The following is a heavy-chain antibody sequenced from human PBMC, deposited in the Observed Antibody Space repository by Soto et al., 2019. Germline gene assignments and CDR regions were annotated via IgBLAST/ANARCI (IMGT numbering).Heavy chain of an antibody. Sequence: SETLSLTCTVSGASISYGGFSWSWIRQSPGKGLEWIGYISHLESTYFHPSFKSRLTMSIDRTRNQFSLKLSSVTAADMAVYYCARGGSYDSFDYWGQGVLLTVSS. CDR1: GASISYGGFS. V-gene: IGHV4-30-2*06. D-gene: IGHD2-15*01. CDR2: ISHLEST. J-gene: IGHJ4*02. CDR3: ARGGSYDSFDY.